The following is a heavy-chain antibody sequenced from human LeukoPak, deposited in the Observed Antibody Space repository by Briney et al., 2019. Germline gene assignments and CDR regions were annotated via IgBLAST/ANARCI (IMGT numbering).Heavy chain of an antibody. CDR2: INHSGST. Sequence: PSETLSLTCTVSGGSISSSNYYWSWIRQPPGKGLEWIGEINHSGSTNYNPSLKSRVTISVDTSKNQFSLKLSSVTAADTAVYYCARRSAQLLYPYYYYYYYMDVWGKGTTVTVSS. V-gene: IGHV4-39*07. CDR3: ARRSAQLLYPYYYYYYYMDV. D-gene: IGHD2-2*02. CDR1: GGSISSSNYY. J-gene: IGHJ6*03.